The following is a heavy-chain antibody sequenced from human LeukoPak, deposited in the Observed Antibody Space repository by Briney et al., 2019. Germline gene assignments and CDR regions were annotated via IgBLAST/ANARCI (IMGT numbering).Heavy chain of an antibody. CDR2: IYYSGST. Sequence: PSETLSLTCTVSDGSISSSSYYWGWIRQPPGKGLEWIVSIYYSGSTYYNPSLKSRVTISVDTSKNQFSLKLSSVTAADTAVYYCARLVTEYGDYATYYYYHMDVWGKGTTVTISS. D-gene: IGHD4-17*01. CDR1: DGSISSSSYY. J-gene: IGHJ6*03. CDR3: ARLVTEYGDYATYYYYHMDV. V-gene: IGHV4-39*01.